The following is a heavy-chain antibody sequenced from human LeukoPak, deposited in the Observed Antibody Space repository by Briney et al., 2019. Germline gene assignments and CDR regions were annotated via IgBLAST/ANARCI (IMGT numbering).Heavy chain of an antibody. CDR1: GFTFSSYA. CDR3: AGGINRRYFDY. J-gene: IGHJ4*02. D-gene: IGHD3-16*01. V-gene: IGHV3-23*01. CDR2: ISGIGGTT. Sequence: PGGSLRLSCAAYGFTFSSYAMSWVRQAPGKGLEWVSAISGIGGTTYYADSVKGRFTISRDNSKNTLYLQMNSLRAEDTAVYYCAGGINRRYFDYWGQGTLVTVSS.